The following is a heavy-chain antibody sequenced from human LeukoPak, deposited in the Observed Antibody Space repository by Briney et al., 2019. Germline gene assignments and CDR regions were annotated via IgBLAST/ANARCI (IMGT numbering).Heavy chain of an antibody. CDR2: ISTAGDT. CDR3: ARGRYCSSASCYTARSYYYGMDV. D-gene: IGHD2-2*02. Sequence: PGGSLRLSCAASGFTFSSYDKHWVRQATRKGQELVSTISTAGDTYYPGYVKGRFTITRENAKNSLYLQMNSLRAGDSAVYYCARGRYCSSASCYTARSYYYGMDVWGQGTTVTVSS. J-gene: IGHJ6*02. V-gene: IGHV3-13*01. CDR1: GFTFSSYD.